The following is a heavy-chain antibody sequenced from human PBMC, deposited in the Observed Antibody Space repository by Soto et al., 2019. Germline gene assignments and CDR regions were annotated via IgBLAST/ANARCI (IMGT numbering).Heavy chain of an antibody. J-gene: IGHJ4*02. CDR1: GFTVSSNY. CDR2: IYSGGST. CDR3: AKEDGGNYFDY. Sequence: GGSLRLSCAASGFTVSSNYMSWVRQAPGKGLEWVSVIYSGGSTYYADSVKGRFTISRDNSKNSLYLQMNSLRAEDTALYYCAKEDGGNYFDYWGQGTLVTVSS. V-gene: IGHV3-53*05.